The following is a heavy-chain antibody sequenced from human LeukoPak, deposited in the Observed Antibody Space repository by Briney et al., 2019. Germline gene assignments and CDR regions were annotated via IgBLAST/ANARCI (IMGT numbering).Heavy chain of an antibody. V-gene: IGHV3-23*01. Sequence: GGSLRLSCVASGFTFSRYGMTWVRQAPGKGLQWVSAISGSGGSTYYADSVKGRFTISRDNSKNTLYLQINGLRAEDTAVYHCAKDHLPGIVVADRDYWGQGTLVTVSS. CDR2: ISGSGGST. CDR1: GFTFSRYG. CDR3: AKDHLPGIVVADRDY. D-gene: IGHD6-19*01. J-gene: IGHJ4*02.